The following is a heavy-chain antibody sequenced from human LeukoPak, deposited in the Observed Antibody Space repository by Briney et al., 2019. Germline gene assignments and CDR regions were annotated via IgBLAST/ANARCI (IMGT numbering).Heavy chain of an antibody. J-gene: IGHJ4*02. CDR3: ARAGQGYCTSAGCFLSLDY. CDR1: GGSFSGYY. D-gene: IGHD2-2*01. Sequence: SETLSLTCAVYGGSFSGYYWSWIRQPPGKGLEWIGRVSHTGSTDYNPSLRSRVIVSVDTSKDQFSLKLSSVTAADTAVYYCARAGQGYCTSAGCFLSLDYWGQGTLVTVSS. CDR2: VSHTGST. V-gene: IGHV4-34*01.